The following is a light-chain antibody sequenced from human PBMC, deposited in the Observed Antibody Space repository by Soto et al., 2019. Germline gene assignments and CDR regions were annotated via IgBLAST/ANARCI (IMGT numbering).Light chain of an antibody. J-gene: IGKJ3*01. V-gene: IGKV4-1*01. CDR3: QQYYGTPFT. Sequence: DIVMTQSPDSLAVSLGERATINCKSSQSVLYSSSNKNYLAWYQQKPGLPPKLLIYWASTRESGGPDRFSGSGFGTDFTLTISSLQAEDVAVYYCQQYYGTPFTFGPGTKVDIK. CDR1: QSVLYSSSNKNY. CDR2: WAS.